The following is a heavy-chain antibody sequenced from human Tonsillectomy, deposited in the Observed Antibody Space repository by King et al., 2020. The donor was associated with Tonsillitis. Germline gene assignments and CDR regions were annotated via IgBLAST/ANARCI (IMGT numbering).Heavy chain of an antibody. J-gene: IGHJ5*02. D-gene: IGHD3-22*01. CDR2: FISRAYGGTT. CDR3: TVTYYYDSSGRYFDP. CDR1: GFTFGDYA. Sequence: VQLVESGVGLVQPGRSLRHSCTAAGFTFGDYAMGWVRQAPGKGLEWVGVFISRAYGGTTGYAASVKGRFTISRDDSKSSAYLQMNSLKIEDTAVYYCTVTYYYDSSGRYFDPWGQGTLVTVSS. V-gene: IGHV3-49*04.